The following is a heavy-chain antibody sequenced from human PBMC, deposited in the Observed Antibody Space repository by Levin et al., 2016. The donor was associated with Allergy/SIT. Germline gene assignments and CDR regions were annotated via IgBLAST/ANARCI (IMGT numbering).Heavy chain of an antibody. J-gene: IGHJ4*02. CDR3: ATHRLFPYYFDY. CDR1: GGSIISRTYY. Sequence: SETLSLTCTVSGGSIISRTYYWGWIRQPPGKGLEWIGSIYYSETTYYNPSLKSRVTISVDTSKNQFSLKLSSVTAADTAMYYCATHRLFPYYFDYWGQGTLVTVSS. CDR2: IYYSETT. V-gene: IGHV4-39*01. D-gene: IGHD3-22*01.